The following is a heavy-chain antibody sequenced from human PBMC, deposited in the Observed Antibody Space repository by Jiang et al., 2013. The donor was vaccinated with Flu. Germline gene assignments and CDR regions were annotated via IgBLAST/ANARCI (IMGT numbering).Heavy chain of an antibody. Sequence: SGAEVKKPGSSVKVSCKASGGTFSSYAISWVRQAPGQGLEWMGRIIPILGIANYAQKFQGRVTITADKSTSTAYMELSSLRSEDTAVYYCASTPPEIVGATGPWGQGTLVTVSS. V-gene: IGHV1-69*04. CDR2: IIPILGIA. CDR1: GGTFSSYA. D-gene: IGHD1-26*01. CDR3: ASTPPEIVGATGP. J-gene: IGHJ5*02.